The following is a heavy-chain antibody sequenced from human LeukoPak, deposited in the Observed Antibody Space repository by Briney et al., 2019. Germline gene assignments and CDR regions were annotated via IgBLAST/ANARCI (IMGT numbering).Heavy chain of an antibody. J-gene: IGHJ3*02. V-gene: IGHV4-59*12. Sequence: SETLSLTCTVSGGSISSYYWSWIRQPPGKGLEWIGYIYYSGSTYYNPSLRSRVTISVDTSKNQFSLKLSSVTAADTAVYYCASPRGYCSGGSCYLDAFDIWGQGTMVTVSS. D-gene: IGHD2-15*01. CDR1: GGSISSYY. CDR3: ASPRGYCSGGSCYLDAFDI. CDR2: IYYSGST.